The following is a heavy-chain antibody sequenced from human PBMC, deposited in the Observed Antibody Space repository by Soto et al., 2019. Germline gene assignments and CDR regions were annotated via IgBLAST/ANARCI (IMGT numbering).Heavy chain of an antibody. CDR3: AKGGRQWLVTSDFNY. J-gene: IGHJ4*02. V-gene: IGHV3-48*01. CDR1: GFTFNSYS. CDR2: ISSSSTI. D-gene: IGHD6-19*01. Sequence: PGGSLRLSSAVSGFTFNSYSMNWVRQAPGKGLEWVSYISSSSTIYYADSVKGRFTISRDSSKNTVSLEMTSLRAEDTAVYYCAKGGRQWLVTSDFNYWGQGALVTVSS.